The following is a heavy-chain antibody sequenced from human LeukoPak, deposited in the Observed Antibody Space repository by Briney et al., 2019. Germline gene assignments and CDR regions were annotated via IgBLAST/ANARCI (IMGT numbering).Heavy chain of an antibody. J-gene: IGHJ4*02. CDR1: GFTFNKSW. CDR3: AKTGERDY. V-gene: IGHV3-7*01. D-gene: IGHD7-27*01. CDR2: IKEDGTQK. Sequence: GGSLRLSCAASGFTFNKSWMSWVRQAPGKGPEWLANIKEDGTQKYYVDPVRGRFTISRDNAENSLYLQMNSLRDEDTAVYYCAKTGERDYWGRGTLVTVSS.